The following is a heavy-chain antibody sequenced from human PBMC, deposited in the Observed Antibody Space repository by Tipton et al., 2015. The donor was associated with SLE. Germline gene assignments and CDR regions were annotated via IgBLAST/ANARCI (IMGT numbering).Heavy chain of an antibody. D-gene: IGHD6-19*01. V-gene: IGHV3-23*01. CDR1: GFTFSNYA. Sequence: SLRLSCAASGFTFSNYAMAWVRQAPGKGLEWVSGISGRGGSTFYADSVKGRFTISRDNYENNLYLQMNSLRAEDTAVYYCAKGAVAGYDYWGQGTLVTVSS. J-gene: IGHJ4*02. CDR3: AKGAVAGYDY. CDR2: ISGRGGST.